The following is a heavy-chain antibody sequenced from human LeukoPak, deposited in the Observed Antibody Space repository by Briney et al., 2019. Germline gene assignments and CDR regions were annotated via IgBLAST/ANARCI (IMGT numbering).Heavy chain of an antibody. J-gene: IGHJ4*02. CDR2: ISGSGGST. V-gene: IGHV3-23*01. Sequence: GGSLRLSCAASGFAFSSYAMTWVRQAPGKGLEWVSAISGSGGSTYYADSVKGRFTISRDNFKTTLYLQMSSLRADDTAVYYCAKGLYHYYGSGSYTLDFWGQGTLVTVSS. CDR1: GFAFSSYA. D-gene: IGHD3-10*01. CDR3: AKGLYHYYGSGSYTLDF.